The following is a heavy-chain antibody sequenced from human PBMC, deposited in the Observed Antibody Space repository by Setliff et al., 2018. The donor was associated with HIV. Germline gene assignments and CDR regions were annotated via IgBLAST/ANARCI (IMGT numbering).Heavy chain of an antibody. D-gene: IGHD2-2*02. CDR2: ISAYNGNT. CDR3: ARDPGYRTSCYNDAFDI. CDR1: GYTFTSYG. V-gene: IGHV1-18*01. J-gene: IGHJ3*02. Sequence: ASVKVSCKASGYTFTSYGISWVRQAPGQGLEWMGWISAYNGNTNYAQKLQGRVTMTTDTSTSTAYMELRSLRSDDTAVYYCARDPGYRTSCYNDAFDIWGQGTMVTVSS.